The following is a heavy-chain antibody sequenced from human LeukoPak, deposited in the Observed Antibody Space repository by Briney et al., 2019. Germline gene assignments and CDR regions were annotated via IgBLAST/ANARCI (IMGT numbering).Heavy chain of an antibody. CDR2: ISYDGTNK. CDR3: ASTSKLQEA. CDR1: GLTFSSYG. J-gene: IGHJ4*02. Sequence: GGSLRLSCAASGLTFSSYGMHWVRQAPGKGLEWVAVISYDGTNKYYADSVKGRFTISRDNSRNTVYLQMNSLRAEDTAVYYCASTSKLQEAWGQGTLVTVSS. D-gene: IGHD1-7*01. V-gene: IGHV3-30*03.